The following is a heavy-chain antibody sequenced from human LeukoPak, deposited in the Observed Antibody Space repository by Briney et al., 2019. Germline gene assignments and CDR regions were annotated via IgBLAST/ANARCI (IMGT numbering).Heavy chain of an antibody. CDR3: ARDPRAYYYGSGSYYYYYYMDV. CDR1: GYTFTSYG. Sequence: ASVKVSCKASGYTFTSYGISWVRQAPGQGLEWMGWINPNSGDTNYAQKFQGRVTMTRDTSISTAYMELSRLRSDDTAVYYCARDPRAYYYGSGSYYYYYYMDVWGKGTTVTISS. D-gene: IGHD3-10*01. V-gene: IGHV1-2*02. J-gene: IGHJ6*03. CDR2: INPNSGDT.